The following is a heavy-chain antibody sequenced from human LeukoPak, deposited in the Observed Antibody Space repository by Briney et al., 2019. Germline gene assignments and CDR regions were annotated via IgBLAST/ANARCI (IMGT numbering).Heavy chain of an antibody. CDR2: SSSNRGST. CDR1: GLTFSSYA. CDR3: VKQYSGYDY. Sequence: PGGSLRLSCSASGLTFSSYAMHWVRQAPGKGLEYVSASSSNRGSTYYADSVKGRFTISRDNSKNTLYLQMSSLRAEDTAVYYCVKQYSGYDYWGQGTLVTVSS. D-gene: IGHD5-12*01. J-gene: IGHJ4*02. V-gene: IGHV3-64D*06.